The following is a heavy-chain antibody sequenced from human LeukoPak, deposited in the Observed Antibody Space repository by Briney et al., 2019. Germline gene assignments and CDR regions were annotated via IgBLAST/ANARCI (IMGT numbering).Heavy chain of an antibody. CDR1: GFTFSSYA. D-gene: IGHD3-22*01. CDR3: ARALRLNYYDSSGYCDY. V-gene: IGHV3-30*04. CDR2: ISYDGSNK. J-gene: IGHJ4*02. Sequence: GGSLRLSCAASGFTFSSYAMHWVRQAPGKGLEWVAVISYDGSNKYYADSVKGRFTISRDNSKNTLYLQMNSLRAEDTAVYYCARALRLNYYDSSGYCDYWGQGTLVTVSS.